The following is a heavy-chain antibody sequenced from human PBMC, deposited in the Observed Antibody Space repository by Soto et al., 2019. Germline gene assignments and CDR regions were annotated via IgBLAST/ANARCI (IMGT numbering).Heavy chain of an antibody. V-gene: IGHV1-69*13. D-gene: IGHD2-15*01. Sequence: SVKVSCEASGGTFSSYAMSWGRQAPGQGLEWMGGIIPIFGTANDAQKFQGRVTITADESTSTAYMELSSLRSEDTAVYYCARAGQLLGYCSGGSCYWDFDFWGQGTLVTVSS. CDR2: IIPIFGTA. J-gene: IGHJ4*02. CDR3: ARAGQLLGYCSGGSCYWDFDF. CDR1: GGTFSSYA.